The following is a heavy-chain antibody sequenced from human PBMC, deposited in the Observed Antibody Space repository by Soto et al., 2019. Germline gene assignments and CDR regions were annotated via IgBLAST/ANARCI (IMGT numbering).Heavy chain of an antibody. CDR1: GGSIGGDS. Sequence: PSETLSLTCTVSGGSIGGDSWSWIRQSPGKGLDFIGYIYHSGSTSYNPSLKSRVTISMDTSKNQFSLRLSSVTAADTAVYYCARAGIVQVSYAMDVWGQGTTVTVSS. V-gene: IGHV4-59*01. D-gene: IGHD2-8*01. CDR3: ARAGIVQVSYAMDV. J-gene: IGHJ6*02. CDR2: IYHSGST.